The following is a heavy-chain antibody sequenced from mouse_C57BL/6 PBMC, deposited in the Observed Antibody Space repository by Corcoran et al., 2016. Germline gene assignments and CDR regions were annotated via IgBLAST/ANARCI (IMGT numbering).Heavy chain of an antibody. CDR3: ARSIFLMDY. Sequence: QVQLEQSGPELMKPGATVKISCKASGYTFTDYYINWVKQRPGKGLEWMGWIFPGSGSTYYNEKFKGKGTLTVDHSSSTAYMLLSSLTSEDSAVYFGARSIFLMDYWCQGTSVTVS. CDR2: IFPGSGST. CDR1: GYTFTDYY. J-gene: IGHJ4*01. V-gene: IGHV1-75*01.